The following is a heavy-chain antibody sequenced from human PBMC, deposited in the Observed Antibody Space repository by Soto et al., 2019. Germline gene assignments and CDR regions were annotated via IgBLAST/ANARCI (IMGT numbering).Heavy chain of an antibody. V-gene: IGHV4-59*01. CDR1: GGSISGYY. J-gene: IGHJ4*02. Sequence: PSKTLSLTCTVSGGSISGYYWSWIRQPPGKGLEWIGYIYYSGSTIYNPSLKSRVTISVDTSKNQFSLKLSSVTAADTAVYYCARARYDSSGYYYFDYWGQGTLVTVSS. D-gene: IGHD3-22*01. CDR2: IYYSGST. CDR3: ARARYDSSGYYYFDY.